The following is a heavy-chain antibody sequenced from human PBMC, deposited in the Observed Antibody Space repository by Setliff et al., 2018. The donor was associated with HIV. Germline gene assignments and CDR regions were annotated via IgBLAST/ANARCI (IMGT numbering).Heavy chain of an antibody. Sequence: SETLSLTCAVYGESFSDYYWSWIRQPPGKGLEWIGEINHSESTNYNPSLKSRVTVSVDTSKKQFSLRLLSVSAADTALYYCARGGGITWRSYSFDYWGQGSLVTVSS. V-gene: IGHV4-34*01. D-gene: IGHD3-10*01. CDR2: INHSEST. J-gene: IGHJ4*02. CDR3: ARGGGITWRSYSFDY. CDR1: GESFSDYY.